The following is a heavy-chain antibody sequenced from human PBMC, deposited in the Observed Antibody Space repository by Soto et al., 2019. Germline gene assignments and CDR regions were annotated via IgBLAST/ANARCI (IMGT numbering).Heavy chain of an antibody. V-gene: IGHV4-31*03. CDR2: IFYTGST. J-gene: IGHJ6*02. CDR1: GGSISSGGHY. Sequence: SETLSLTCTVSGGSISSGGHYWNWIRQHPGKGLEWIGYIFYTGSTNYNPPLKSRVIISVDTSKNQFSLKLTSVTAADTALYYCARAIPGYYYGMDVWGQGTTVTV. CDR3: ARAIPGYYYGMDV. D-gene: IGHD2-21*01.